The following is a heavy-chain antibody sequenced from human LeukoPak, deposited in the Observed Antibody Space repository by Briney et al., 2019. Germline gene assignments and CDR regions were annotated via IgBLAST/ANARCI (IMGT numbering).Heavy chain of an antibody. CDR3: ARQEQQLVNWFDP. CDR1: GYSFTSYW. V-gene: IGHV5-51*01. CDR2: IYPGDSDT. J-gene: IGHJ5*02. Sequence: GETLKISCKGSGYSFTSYWIGWVRQMPGKGLEWMGIIYPGDSDTRYSPSFQGQVTISADKSISTAYLQWSSLKASDTAMYYCARQEQQLVNWFDPWGQGTLVTVSS. D-gene: IGHD6-13*01.